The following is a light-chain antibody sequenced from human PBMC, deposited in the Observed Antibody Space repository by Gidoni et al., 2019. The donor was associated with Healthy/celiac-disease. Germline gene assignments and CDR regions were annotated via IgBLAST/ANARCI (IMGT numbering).Light chain of an antibody. J-gene: IGKJ3*01. V-gene: IGKV3-15*01. CDR2: GAS. CDR3: QQYNNWPPFT. CDR1: QSVSSN. Sequence: IVLTHSPATLSVSPGERATLTCRASQSVSSNLAWYQQKPGQAPRLLIYGASTRATGIPARFSGSGSGTEFTLTISSLQSEDFAVYYCQQYNNWPPFTFXXXTKVDIK.